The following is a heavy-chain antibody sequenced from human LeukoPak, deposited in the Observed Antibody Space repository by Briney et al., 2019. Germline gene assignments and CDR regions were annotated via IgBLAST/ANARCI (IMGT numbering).Heavy chain of an antibody. CDR1: GFTFSSYS. V-gene: IGHV3-21*01. Sequence: GGSLRHSCAASGFTFSSYSMNWVRQAPGKGLEWVSSISSSSSYIYYADSVKGRFTISRDNAKNSLYLQMNSLRAEDTAVYYCAREEPPILTDYWGQGTLVTVSS. CDR2: ISSSSSYI. D-gene: IGHD2-15*01. J-gene: IGHJ4*02. CDR3: AREEPPILTDY.